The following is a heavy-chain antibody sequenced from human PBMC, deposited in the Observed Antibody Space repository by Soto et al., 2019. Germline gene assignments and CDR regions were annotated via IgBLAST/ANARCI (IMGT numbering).Heavy chain of an antibody. CDR2: ISSSSSYI. D-gene: IGHD5-12*01. CDR1: GFTFSSYS. Sequence: EVQLVESGGGLVKPGGSLRLSCAASGFTFSSYSMNWVRQAPGKGLEWVSSISSSSSYIYYADSVKGRFTIARDNAKNSLYLQINSLRAEDTAVYYCARDGGYSGYGNDAFDIWGQGTMVTVSS. J-gene: IGHJ3*02. V-gene: IGHV3-21*01. CDR3: ARDGGYSGYGNDAFDI.